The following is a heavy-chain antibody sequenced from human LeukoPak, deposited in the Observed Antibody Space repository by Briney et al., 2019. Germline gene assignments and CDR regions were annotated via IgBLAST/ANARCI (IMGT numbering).Heavy chain of an antibody. V-gene: IGHV3-74*01. D-gene: IGHD3-10*01. J-gene: IGHJ4*02. CDR3: ARDRLLWFGESDFDY. CDR1: GFTFSSYW. CDR2: INSDGSSI. Sequence: GSLRLSCAASGFTFSSYWMHWVRQAPGKGLVWVSRINSDGSSISYADSVKGRFTISRDNAKNTLYLQMNSLRAEDTAVYYCARDRLLWFGESDFDYWGQGTLVTVSS.